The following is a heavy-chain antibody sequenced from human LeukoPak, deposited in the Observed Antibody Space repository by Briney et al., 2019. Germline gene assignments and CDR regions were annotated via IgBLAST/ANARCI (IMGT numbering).Heavy chain of an antibody. J-gene: IGHJ4*02. CDR3: AKGPDNRGDYFDY. D-gene: IGHD3-22*01. CDR1: GFTFDDYT. V-gene: IGHV3-43*01. CDR2: ISWDGGST. Sequence: GSLRLSCAASGFTFDDYTMHWVRQAPGKGLEWVSLISWDGGSTYYADSVKGRFTISRDNSKNSLYLQMNSLRTEDTALYYCAKGPDNRGDYFDYWGQGTLVTVSS.